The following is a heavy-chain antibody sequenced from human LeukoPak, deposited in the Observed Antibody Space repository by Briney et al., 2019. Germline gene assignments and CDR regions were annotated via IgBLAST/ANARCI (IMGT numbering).Heavy chain of an antibody. J-gene: IGHJ3*02. CDR1: GGTFSSYA. Sequence: SVKASCKASGGTFSSYAISWVRQAPGQGLEWMGGIIPIFGTANYAQKFQGRVTMTRDTSTSTVHMELSSLRSEDTAVYYCARDSSVELRSAFDIWGQGTMVTVSS. CDR2: IIPIFGTA. V-gene: IGHV1-69*05. CDR3: ARDSSVELRSAFDI. D-gene: IGHD1-7*01.